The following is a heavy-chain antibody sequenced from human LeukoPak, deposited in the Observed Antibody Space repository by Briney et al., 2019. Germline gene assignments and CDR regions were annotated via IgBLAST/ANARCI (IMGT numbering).Heavy chain of an antibody. CDR3: ARDRGNWFDP. CDR2: MNPNSGNT. Sequence: AASVKVSCKTSGYTFSSYEINWVRQATGQGLEWMGWMNPNSGNTGYAQKLQGRVTMTTDTSTSTAYMELRSLRSDDTAVYYCARDRGNWFDPWGQGTLVTVSS. J-gene: IGHJ5*02. V-gene: IGHV1-8*01. CDR1: GYTFSSYE. D-gene: IGHD3-16*01.